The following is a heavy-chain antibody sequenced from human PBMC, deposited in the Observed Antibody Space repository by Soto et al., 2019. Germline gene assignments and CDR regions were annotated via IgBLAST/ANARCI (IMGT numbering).Heavy chain of an antibody. CDR2: ISSSSSYI. Sequence: LRLSCAASGFTFSSYSMNWVRQAPGKGLEWVSSISSSSSYIYYADSVKGRFTISRDNAKNSLYLQMNSLRAEDTAVYYCARDGRRYYGMDVWGQGTTVTVSS. CDR1: GFTFSSYS. V-gene: IGHV3-21*01. CDR3: ARDGRRYYGMDV. J-gene: IGHJ6*02.